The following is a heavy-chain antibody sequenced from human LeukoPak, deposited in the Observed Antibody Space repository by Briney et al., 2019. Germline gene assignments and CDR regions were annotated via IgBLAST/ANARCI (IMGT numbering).Heavy chain of an antibody. Sequence: GGSLRLSCAASGFTVSSNYMSWVRQAPGKGLEWVSVIYSGGSTYYADSVKGLFTISRHNSKNTLYLQMNSLRAEDTAVYYCAAYYYDSSGYYFFDYWGQGTLVTVSS. D-gene: IGHD3-22*01. CDR1: GFTVSSNY. V-gene: IGHV3-53*04. CDR3: AAYYYDSSGYYFFDY. CDR2: IYSGGST. J-gene: IGHJ4*02.